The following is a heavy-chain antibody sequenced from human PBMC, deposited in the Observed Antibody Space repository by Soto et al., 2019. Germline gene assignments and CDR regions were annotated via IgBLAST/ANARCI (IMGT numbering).Heavy chain of an antibody. CDR1: GVSISSYY. Sequence: SETLSLTCTVSGVSISSYYGSWIRHPPGKGLEWIGYIYYSGSTNYNPSLKSRVTISVDTSKNQFSLKLSSVTAADTAVYYCARAPSHLYWFDPWGQGTLVTVSS. CDR3: ARAPSHLYWFDP. V-gene: IGHV4-59*01. CDR2: IYYSGST. J-gene: IGHJ5*02. D-gene: IGHD6-6*01.